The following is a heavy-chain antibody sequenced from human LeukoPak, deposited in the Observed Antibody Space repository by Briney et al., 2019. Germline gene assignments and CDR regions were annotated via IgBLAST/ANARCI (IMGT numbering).Heavy chain of an antibody. J-gene: IGHJ6*03. CDR1: GFTFSSYE. CDR2: ISSSGSTI. V-gene: IGHV3-48*03. Sequence: GGSLRLSCAASGFTFSSYEMNWVRQAPGKGLEWVSYISSSGSTIYYADSVKGRFTISRDNAKNSLYLQMNSLRAEDTAVYYCAREGYCTSTSCYEGVGYMDVWGKGTTVTISS. D-gene: IGHD2-2*01. CDR3: AREGYCTSTSCYEGVGYMDV.